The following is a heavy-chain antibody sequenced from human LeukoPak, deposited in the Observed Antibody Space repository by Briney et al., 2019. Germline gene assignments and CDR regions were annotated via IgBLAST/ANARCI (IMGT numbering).Heavy chain of an antibody. V-gene: IGHV1-69*13. CDR1: GGTFISYA. Sequence: EASVKVSCKASGGTFISYAISWVRQAPGQGVEWMGGIVPIFGTANYAQKFQGRVTITADESTSTAYMELSSLRSEDTAVYYCARDQDSNYGQYYYMDVWGKGTTVTVSS. J-gene: IGHJ6*03. CDR3: ARDQDSNYGQYYYMDV. D-gene: IGHD4-11*01. CDR2: IVPIFGTA.